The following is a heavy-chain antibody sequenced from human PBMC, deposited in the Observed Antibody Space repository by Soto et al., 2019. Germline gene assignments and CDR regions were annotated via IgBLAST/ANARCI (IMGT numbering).Heavy chain of an antibody. CDR3: ARVRGPLYYYYGMDV. Sequence: SETLSLTCAFYCGSFIGYYWSWIRQPPGKGLEWIGEINHSGSTNYNPSLKSRVTISVDTSKNQFSLKLSSVTAADTAVYYCARVRGPLYYYYGMDVWGQGTTVTVSS. J-gene: IGHJ6*02. CDR1: CGSFIGYY. D-gene: IGHD2-15*01. CDR2: INHSGST. V-gene: IGHV4-34*01.